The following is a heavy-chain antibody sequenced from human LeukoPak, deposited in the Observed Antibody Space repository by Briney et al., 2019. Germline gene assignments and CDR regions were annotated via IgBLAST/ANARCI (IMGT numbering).Heavy chain of an antibody. J-gene: IGHJ6*02. V-gene: IGHV1-24*01. CDR2: FDPEDGET. CDR3: ARDPYSSSSNYYYYGMDV. D-gene: IGHD6-6*01. Sequence: ASVKVSCKVSGYTLTELSMHWVRQAPGKGLEWMGGFDPEDGETIYAQKFQGRVTMTEDTSTDTAYMELSSLRSEDTAVYYCARDPYSSSSNYYYYGMDVWGQGTTVTVSS. CDR1: GYTLTELS.